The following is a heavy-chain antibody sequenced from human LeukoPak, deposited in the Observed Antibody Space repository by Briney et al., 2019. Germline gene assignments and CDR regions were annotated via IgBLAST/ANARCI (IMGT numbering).Heavy chain of an antibody. D-gene: IGHD1-1*01. Sequence: GGSLRLSCAASGFTFSNYRMHWLRQTPGKGLEWVAVVSYDGTKKDYADSVKGRFTISRDNSKNTLYLQMNSLRAEDTAVYYCATPGNTGTTGELDYWGQGTLVTVSS. J-gene: IGHJ4*02. V-gene: IGHV3-30-3*01. CDR1: GFTFSNYR. CDR3: ATPGNTGTTGELDY. CDR2: VSYDGTKK.